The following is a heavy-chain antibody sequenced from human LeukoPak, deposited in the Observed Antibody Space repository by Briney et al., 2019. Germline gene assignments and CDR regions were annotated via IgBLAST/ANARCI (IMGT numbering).Heavy chain of an antibody. J-gene: IGHJ6*02. CDR2: ISSSGSTI. Sequence: PGGSLRLSCAASGFTFSSYEMNWVRQAPGKGLEWVSYISSSGSTIYYADSVKGRFTISRDNAKNSLYLRMNSLRAEDTAVYYCARDLSLSGAAGTSYYYYGMDVWGQGTTVTVSS. CDR3: ARDLSLSGAAGTSYYYYGMDV. D-gene: IGHD6-13*01. CDR1: GFTFSSYE. V-gene: IGHV3-48*03.